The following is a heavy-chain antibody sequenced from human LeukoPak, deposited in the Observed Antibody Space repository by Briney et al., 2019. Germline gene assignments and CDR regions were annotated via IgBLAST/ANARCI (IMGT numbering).Heavy chain of an antibody. Sequence: PGGSLRLSCAASRFTFSSYGMHWVRQAPGKGLEWVAVISYDGSNKYYADSVKGRFTISRDNSKNTLYLQMNSLRAEDTAVYYCAKFGNGYSSSWYDAYYGMDVWGQGTTVTVSS. CDR1: RFTFSSYG. CDR2: ISYDGSNK. D-gene: IGHD6-13*01. J-gene: IGHJ6*02. V-gene: IGHV3-30*18. CDR3: AKFGNGYSSSWYDAYYGMDV.